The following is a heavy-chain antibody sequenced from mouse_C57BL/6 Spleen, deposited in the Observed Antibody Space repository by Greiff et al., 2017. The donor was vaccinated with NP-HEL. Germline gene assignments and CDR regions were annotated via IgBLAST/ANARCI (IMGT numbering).Heavy chain of an antibody. V-gene: IGHV1-61*01. CDR2: IYPSDSET. Sequence: VQLQQPGAELVRPGSSVKLSCKASGYTFTSYWMDWVKQRPGQGLEWIGNIYPSDSETHYNQKFKDKATLTVDKSSSTAYMQLNSLTSEDSAVYYCARETYYYGSSQFDYWGQGTTLTVSS. D-gene: IGHD1-1*01. CDR1: GYTFTSYW. CDR3: ARETYYYGSSQFDY. J-gene: IGHJ2*01.